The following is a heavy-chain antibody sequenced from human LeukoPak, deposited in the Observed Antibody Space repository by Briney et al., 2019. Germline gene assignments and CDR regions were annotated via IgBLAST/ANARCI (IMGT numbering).Heavy chain of an antibody. Sequence: PSQTLSLTCTVSGGSISSGGYYWSCIRQPPGKGLECIGYIYHSGSTYYNPSLKSRVTISVDRSKNQFSLKLSSVTAADTAVYYCARDRTEGDHGDSSGYYYGLGTDFWGQGTLVTVSS. D-gene: IGHD3-22*01. CDR3: ARDRTEGDHGDSSGYYYGLGTDF. CDR1: GGSISSGGYY. CDR2: IYHSGST. J-gene: IGHJ4*02. V-gene: IGHV4-30-2*01.